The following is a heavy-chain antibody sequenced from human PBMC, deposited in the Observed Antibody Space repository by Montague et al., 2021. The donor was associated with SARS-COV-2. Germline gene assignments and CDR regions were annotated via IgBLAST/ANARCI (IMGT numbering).Heavy chain of an antibody. V-gene: IGHV3-7*01. CDR3: ARDFYYYMDV. J-gene: IGHJ6*03. CDR1: GFTFSTNL. CDR2: IKQDGSDK. Sequence: SLRLSCAASGFTFSTNLMSWVRQAPGKGLEWVANIKQDGSDKFYVDSVKGRFTLFTDNAKNSVYLQMDGLRPEDTAVYYCARDFYYYMDVWGKGTTVTVSS.